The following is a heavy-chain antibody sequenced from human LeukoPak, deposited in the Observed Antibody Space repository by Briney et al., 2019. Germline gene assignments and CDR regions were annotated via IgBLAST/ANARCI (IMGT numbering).Heavy chain of an antibody. V-gene: IGHV4-61*02. CDR2: IYTSGST. D-gene: IGHD3-3*01. Sequence: SETLSLTCTVSGGSISSGSYYWSWIRQPAGKGLEWIGRIYTSGSTNYNPSLKSRVTISVDTSKNQFSLKLSSVTAADTAVYYRARSREWLFPDYWGQGTLVTVSS. CDR1: GGSISSGSYY. J-gene: IGHJ4*02. CDR3: ARSREWLFPDY.